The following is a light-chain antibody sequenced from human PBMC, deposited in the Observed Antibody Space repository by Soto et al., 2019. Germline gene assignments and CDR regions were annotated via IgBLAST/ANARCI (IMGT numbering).Light chain of an antibody. CDR2: DAS. CDR1: QNINNY. CDR3: QQGYRNPIT. J-gene: IGKJ5*01. Sequence: DIQMTQSPSALSASVVDRFTITCHAGQNINNYLNWYQQKPGRAPKLLIYDASNLEAGVPSRFRGSGSGTDFTLTISSLQPEDFATYYCQQGYRNPITFGQGTRLEIK. V-gene: IGKV1-39*01.